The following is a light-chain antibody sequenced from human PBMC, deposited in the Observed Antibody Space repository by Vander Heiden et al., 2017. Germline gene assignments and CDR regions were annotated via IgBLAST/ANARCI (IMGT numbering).Light chain of an antibody. V-gene: IGKV4-1*01. J-gene: IGKJ1*01. CDR1: QSVLYSPNNKNY. CDR2: WAS. Sequence: IVLTQPPDSLAVSLGERAPIQCKSGQSVLYSPNNKNYLAWYQQKPGQSPKLLIYWASTRESGVPDRFSGSGSGTDFTLTISSLQAEDVAVYYCQQYYTSPWTFGQGTKVEIK. CDR3: QQYYTSPWT.